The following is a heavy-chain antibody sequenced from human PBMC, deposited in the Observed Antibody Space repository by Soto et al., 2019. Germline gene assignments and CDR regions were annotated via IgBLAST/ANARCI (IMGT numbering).Heavy chain of an antibody. V-gene: IGHV3-72*01. CDR3: ARDSGKGAYFDY. J-gene: IGHJ4*01. CDR1: GFTFSDHY. Sequence: EVQLVESGGGLVQPGGSQRLSCAASGFTFSDHYMDWFRQAPGKGLEWVGRIRNKANSYTTAYAASGKGRCTISRADSKESMYLQTNSLKTEDTAIYSCARDSGKGAYFDYWGHGTLATVSS. D-gene: IGHD1-26*01. CDR2: IRNKANSYTT.